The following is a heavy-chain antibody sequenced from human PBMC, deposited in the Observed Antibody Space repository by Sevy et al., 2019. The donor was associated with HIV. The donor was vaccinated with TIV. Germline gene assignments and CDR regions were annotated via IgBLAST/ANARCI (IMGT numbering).Heavy chain of an antibody. Sequence: GGSLRLSCAASGFTFSNYTMNWVRQAPGKGLQWVSSITSDSTYVFYADSLRGRFTISRDNAKNSLYLQMNSLRAEDTALYYCAGDAGVGAPYYYSYGMDVWGQGTTVTVSS. CDR3: AGDAGVGAPYYYSYGMDV. CDR2: ITSDSTYV. D-gene: IGHD3-16*01. J-gene: IGHJ6*02. CDR1: GFTFSNYT. V-gene: IGHV3-21*01.